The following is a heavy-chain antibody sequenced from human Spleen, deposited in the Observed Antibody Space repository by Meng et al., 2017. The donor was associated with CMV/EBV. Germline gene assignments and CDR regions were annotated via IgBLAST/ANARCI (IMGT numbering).Heavy chain of an antibody. J-gene: IGHJ4*02. CDR3: GNFGGDY. Sequence: SLKISCAASGFTFDNYAMHWVRQAPGRGLEWVSGISWNSGSIGYADSVKGRFTISRDNTKNSLYLQMNSLRTEDTALYYCGNFGGDYWGQGTRVTVSS. CDR1: GFTFDNYA. CDR2: ISWNSGSI. D-gene: IGHD3-16*01. V-gene: IGHV3-9*01.